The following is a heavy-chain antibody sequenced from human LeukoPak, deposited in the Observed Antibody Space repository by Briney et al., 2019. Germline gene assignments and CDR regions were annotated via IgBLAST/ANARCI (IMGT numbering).Heavy chain of an antibody. D-gene: IGHD2-15*01. Sequence: ASVKVSCKASGYTFTSYYMHWVRQAPGQGLEWMGIINPSGGSTSYAQKFQGRVTMTRDTSTSTVYMELSSLRSEDTAVYYCAREDIVVVVAANPAYCGGDCYPPLYWGMDVWGQGTTVTVSS. V-gene: IGHV1-46*01. CDR1: GYTFTSYY. J-gene: IGHJ6*02. CDR3: AREDIVVVVAANPAYCGGDCYPPLYWGMDV. CDR2: INPSGGST.